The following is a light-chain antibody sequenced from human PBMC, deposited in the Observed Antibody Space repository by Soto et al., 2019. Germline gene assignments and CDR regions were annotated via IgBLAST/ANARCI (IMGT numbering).Light chain of an antibody. CDR1: QSISSW. CDR3: QQYNSYDT. Sequence: DIQMTQSPSTLSASVGDRVTITCRASQSISSWLAWYQQKAGKAPKLLIYKASSLESGVPSRFSGSGSGTDFTLTISSLQPDDFANYYCQQYNSYDTFGQGTKLEIK. CDR2: KAS. V-gene: IGKV1-5*03. J-gene: IGKJ2*01.